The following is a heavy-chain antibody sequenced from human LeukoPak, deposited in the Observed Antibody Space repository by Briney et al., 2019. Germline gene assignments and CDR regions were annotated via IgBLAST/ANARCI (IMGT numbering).Heavy chain of an antibody. Sequence: PSQTLSLTCTVSGGSMSTYYWTWIRQPPGKGLEWIGFIYYTGSTNCNPSLKSRVTISVDTSKNQFSLKLSSVTAADTAVYYCAGMRITTPTVRTLDYWGQGTLVTVSS. CDR1: GGSMSTYY. J-gene: IGHJ4*02. CDR2: IYYTGST. D-gene: IGHD1-14*01. CDR3: AGMRITTPTVRTLDY. V-gene: IGHV4-59*01.